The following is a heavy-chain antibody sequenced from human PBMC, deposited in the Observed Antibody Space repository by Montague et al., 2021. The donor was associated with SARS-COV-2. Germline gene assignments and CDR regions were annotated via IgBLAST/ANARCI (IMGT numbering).Heavy chain of an antibody. CDR3: AGGRRPVVVPGAGPAGRAFDI. J-gene: IGHJ3*02. D-gene: IGHD2-2*01. Sequence: SETLSLTCAISGGSFSNYYWSWIRQPPGKGLEWIGGVNQSGTTIYNPSVKSGVTSTEDTSKYQFYLRLNSVTAADTAVYYCAGGRRPVVVPGAGPAGRAFDIWGQGTMVTVSS. CDR1: GGSFSNYY. CDR2: VNQSGTT. V-gene: IGHV4-34*01.